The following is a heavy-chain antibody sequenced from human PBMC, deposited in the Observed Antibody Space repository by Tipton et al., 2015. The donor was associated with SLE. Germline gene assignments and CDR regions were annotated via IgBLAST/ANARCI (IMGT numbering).Heavy chain of an antibody. J-gene: IGHJ4*02. CDR1: GFTFSSYE. V-gene: IGHV3-48*03. D-gene: IGHD3-10*01. Sequence: SLRLSCAASGFTFSSYEMNWVRQAPGKGLEWVSYISSSGSTIYYADSVKGRFTISRDNAKNSLYLQMNSLRAEDTAVYYCAKEYYTGSGAAFDYWGQGTLVTVSS. CDR3: AKEYYTGSGAAFDY. CDR2: ISSSGSTI.